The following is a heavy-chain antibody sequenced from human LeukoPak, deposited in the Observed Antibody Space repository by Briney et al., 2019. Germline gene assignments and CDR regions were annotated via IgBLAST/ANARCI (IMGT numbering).Heavy chain of an antibody. V-gene: IGHV3-7*03. J-gene: IGHJ4*02. D-gene: IGHD3-9*01. CDR2: IKQDGSEK. CDR1: GFTFNSYS. Sequence: GGSLRLSCAASGFTFNSYSMNWVRQGPKKGLQWVANIKQDGSEKNYVDSVKGRFTISRDNSKNTLYLQMNSLRAEDTAVYYCAKGFTILDYWGQGTLVTVSS. CDR3: AKGFTILDY.